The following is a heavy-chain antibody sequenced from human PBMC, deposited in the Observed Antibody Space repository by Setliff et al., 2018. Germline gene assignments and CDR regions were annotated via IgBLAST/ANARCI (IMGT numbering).Heavy chain of an antibody. V-gene: IGHV1-69-2*01. Sequence: ASVKVSCKVSGYTFTDYYMHWVQQAPGKGLEWMGLVDPEDGETIYAEKFQGRVTITRDTSASTAYMELSSLRSEDTAVYYCARAGLLPNWFDPWGQGTLVTVSS. CDR3: ARAGLLPNWFDP. J-gene: IGHJ5*02. CDR2: VDPEDGET. D-gene: IGHD2-21*02. CDR1: GYTFTDYY.